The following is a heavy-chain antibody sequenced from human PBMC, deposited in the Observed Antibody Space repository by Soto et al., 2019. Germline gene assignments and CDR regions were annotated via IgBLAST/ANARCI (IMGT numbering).Heavy chain of an antibody. Sequence: GASVRVSCKASGYTLTSYAMHWVRQAPGQRLEWMGWINAGNGNTKYSQKFQGRVTITRDTSASTAYMELSSLRSEDTAVYYCARDLGSYDILTGYPYFDYWGQGTLVTVSS. V-gene: IGHV1-3*01. CDR3: ARDLGSYDILTGYPYFDY. CDR2: INAGNGNT. D-gene: IGHD3-9*01. J-gene: IGHJ4*02. CDR1: GYTLTSYA.